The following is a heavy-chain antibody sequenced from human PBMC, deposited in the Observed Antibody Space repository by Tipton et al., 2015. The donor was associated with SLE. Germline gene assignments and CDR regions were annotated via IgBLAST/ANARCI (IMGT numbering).Heavy chain of an antibody. V-gene: IGHV3-48*04. CDR2: ISSSGSTI. CDR1: GFTFSSYA. D-gene: IGHD6-19*01. CDR3: AKDGSSGWYGGWFDP. Sequence: SLRLSCTASGFTFSSYAMSWVRQAPGKGLEWVSSISSSGSTIYYTDSVKGRFTISRDNAKNSLYLQMNSLRAEDTAVYYCAKDGSSGWYGGWFDPWGQGTLVTVSS. J-gene: IGHJ5*02.